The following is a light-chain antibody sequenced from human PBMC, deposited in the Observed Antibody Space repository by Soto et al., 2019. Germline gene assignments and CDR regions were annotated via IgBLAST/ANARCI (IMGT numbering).Light chain of an antibody. Sequence: TVVTQEPSFSVSPGGTVTLTCGLSSGSVSTSYYPSWYQQTPGQAPRTLFYSTNTRSSGVPDRFSGSILGNKAALTITGAQADDESDYYCVLYMGSGIWVFGGGTKLTVL. V-gene: IGLV8-61*01. J-gene: IGLJ3*02. CDR2: STN. CDR3: VLYMGSGIWV. CDR1: SGSVSTSYY.